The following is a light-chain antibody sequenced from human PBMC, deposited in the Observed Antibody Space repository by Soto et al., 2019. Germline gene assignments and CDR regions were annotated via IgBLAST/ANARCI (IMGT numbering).Light chain of an antibody. CDR2: DTS. Sequence: QAVVTQEPSLTVSPGGTVTLTCGSSTGAVTSNHHPYWFQQKAGQAPRTLIYDTSNKHSWTPDRFSGSLLGDKAALTLSGAQPQDEAKYYCLLSYNAARVFGGGTKVTVL. J-gene: IGLJ2*01. CDR1: TGAVTSNHH. CDR3: LLSYNAARV. V-gene: IGLV7-46*01.